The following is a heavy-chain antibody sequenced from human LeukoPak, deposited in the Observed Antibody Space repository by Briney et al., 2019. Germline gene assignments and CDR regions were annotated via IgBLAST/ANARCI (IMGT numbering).Heavy chain of an antibody. CDR1: GFTFSGSS. Sequence: GGSLRLSCAASGFTFSGSSIHWVRQASGKGLEWVGLIRTKANSYATAYAASVTGRFTISRDDSKDTSYLQMNSLKTEDTALYFCTTSYSGNSWYDWFGPWGQGTLVIVSS. D-gene: IGHD6-13*01. V-gene: IGHV3-73*01. J-gene: IGHJ5*02. CDR3: TTSYSGNSWYDWFGP. CDR2: IRTKANSYAT.